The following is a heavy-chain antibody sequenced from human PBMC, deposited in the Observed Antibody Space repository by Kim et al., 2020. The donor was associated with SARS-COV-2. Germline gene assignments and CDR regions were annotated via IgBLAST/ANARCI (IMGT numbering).Heavy chain of an antibody. Sequence: TDYAATVKGRFTISRDDSKNTLYLKMNSLKTEDTAVYYCTTDWGSYGYFYWGQGTLVTVSS. CDR3: TTDWGSYGYFY. V-gene: IGHV3-15*01. J-gene: IGHJ4*02. CDR2: T. D-gene: IGHD5-18*01.